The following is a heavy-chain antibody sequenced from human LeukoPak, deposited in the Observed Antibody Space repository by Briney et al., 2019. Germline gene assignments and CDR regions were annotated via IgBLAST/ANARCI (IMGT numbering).Heavy chain of an antibody. CDR3: TIDDFGIKAEPEDLYQIDV. CDR1: GISVNTTYF. V-gene: IGHV4-38-2*02. D-gene: IGHD3-3*01. Sequence: PSETLSLTCSVSGISVNTTYFWGWIRQAPGKGLEWIGSIYHTGTTDYNPSLKSRVTISIDTFKNQLSLNLRSVSAADTAVYYCTIDDFGIKAEPEDLYQIDVWGKGTTVTVSS. CDR2: IYHTGTT. J-gene: IGHJ6*04.